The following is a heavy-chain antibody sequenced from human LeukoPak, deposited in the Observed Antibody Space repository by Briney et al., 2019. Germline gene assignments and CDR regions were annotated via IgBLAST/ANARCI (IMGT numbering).Heavy chain of an antibody. V-gene: IGHV4-39*07. CDR1: GGSISGSSYY. D-gene: IGHD2-2*02. J-gene: IGHJ4*02. Sequence: SKTLSLTCTVSGGSISGSSYYWGWIRQPPGKGLEWIGSIYYSGSTYYNPSLKSRVTISVDTSKNQFSLKLSSVTAADTAVYYCAEYCSSTSCYNYWGQGTLVTVSS. CDR3: AEYCSSTSCYNY. CDR2: IYYSGST.